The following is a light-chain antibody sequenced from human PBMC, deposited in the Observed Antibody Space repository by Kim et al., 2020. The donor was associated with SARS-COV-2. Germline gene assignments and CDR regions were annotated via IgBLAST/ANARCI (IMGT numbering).Light chain of an antibody. J-gene: IGLJ1*01. CDR1: SLRRYY. CDR3: NSRDSSGNHPDV. V-gene: IGLV3-19*01. Sequence: SSELTQDPAVSVALGQTVRITCQGDSLRRYYASWYQQKPGQAPVLVIHGKNNRPSGIPDRFSGSSSGNTASLTITGAQAEDEADYYCNSRDSSGNHPDVFGTGTKVTVL. CDR2: GKN.